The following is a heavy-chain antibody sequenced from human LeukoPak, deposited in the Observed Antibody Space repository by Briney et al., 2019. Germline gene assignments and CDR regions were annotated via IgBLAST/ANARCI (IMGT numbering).Heavy chain of an antibody. J-gene: IGHJ3*02. CDR3: ARVIGAVAGSAFDI. D-gene: IGHD6-19*01. CDR2: ISSSSSYV. Sequence: GGSLRLACAASGFTFSSYSITWVRQAPGKGREWLSSISSSSSYVVYADSVKSRFTISRDNAKNSLYLQMNNLRAEDTAVYYCARVIGAVAGSAFDIWGQGTMVTVSS. CDR1: GFTFSSYS. V-gene: IGHV3-21*01.